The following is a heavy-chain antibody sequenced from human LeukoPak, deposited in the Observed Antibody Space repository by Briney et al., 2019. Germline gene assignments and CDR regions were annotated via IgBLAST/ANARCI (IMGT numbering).Heavy chain of an antibody. V-gene: IGHV3-74*01. D-gene: IGHD1-26*01. CDR3: ATQDGSYGY. Sequence: GGSLRLSCVASGFTFSSYWMHWVRQDPRKGLVWVSRINGDGRNINYADSVRGRFTISRDNAKNTLYLQMNTLRVEDTAVYYCATQDGSYGYWGQGTLVTVSS. CDR1: GFTFSSYW. J-gene: IGHJ4*02. CDR2: INGDGRNI.